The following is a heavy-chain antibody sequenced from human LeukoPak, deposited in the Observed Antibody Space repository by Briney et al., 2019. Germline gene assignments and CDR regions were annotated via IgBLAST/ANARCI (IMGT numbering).Heavy chain of an antibody. J-gene: IGHJ5*02. CDR1: GGSISSSSYY. CDR2: IYYSGST. CDR3: ARDEVSGSYSYTNWFDP. D-gene: IGHD3-10*01. Sequence: SSETLSLTCTVSGGSISSSSYYWGWIRQPPGKGLEWIGSIYYSGSTYSNPSLGSRVYISVDTSKNKFSLDLSPVTAADTAVYYCARDEVSGSYSYTNWFDPWGQGTLVTVSS. V-gene: IGHV4-39*07.